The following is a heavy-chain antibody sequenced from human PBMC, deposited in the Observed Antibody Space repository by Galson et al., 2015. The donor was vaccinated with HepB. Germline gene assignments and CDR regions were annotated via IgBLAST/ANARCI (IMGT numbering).Heavy chain of an antibody. CDR2: MYPGNSDT. Sequence: QSGAEVKKPGESLKISCNGSGYSFTSYWIAWVRQMPGKGLEWMGNMYPGNSDTRNSPSFQGQVTFSADQSISTAYLQWSSLKASDSAIYYCARFKVLFTGSHYFYYGMDVWGQGTTVTVSS. D-gene: IGHD5-12*01. V-gene: IGHV5-51*03. CDR1: GYSFTSYW. CDR3: ARFKVLFTGSHYFYYGMDV. J-gene: IGHJ6*02.